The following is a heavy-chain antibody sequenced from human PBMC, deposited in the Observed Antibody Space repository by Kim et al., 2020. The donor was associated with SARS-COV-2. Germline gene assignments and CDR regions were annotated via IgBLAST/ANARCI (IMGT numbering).Heavy chain of an antibody. J-gene: IGHJ6*02. Sequence: GGSLRLSCAASGFTFSSYGMHWVRQAPGKGLEWVAVISYDGSNKYYADSVKGRFTISRDNSKNTLYLQMNSLRAEDTAVYYCAKDRVQQLVPSHYYGMDVWGQGTTVTVSS. CDR1: GFTFSSYG. V-gene: IGHV3-30*18. D-gene: IGHD6-13*01. CDR3: AKDRVQQLVPSHYYGMDV. CDR2: ISYDGSNK.